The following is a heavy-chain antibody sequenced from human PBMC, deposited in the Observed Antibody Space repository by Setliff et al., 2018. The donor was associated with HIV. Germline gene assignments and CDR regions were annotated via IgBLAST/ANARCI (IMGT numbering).Heavy chain of an antibody. V-gene: IGHV4-59*08. J-gene: IGHJ4*02. CDR2: IYNSAST. CDR3: ARHSPSDY. Sequence: SETLSLTCTVSGDSISTDYWTWIRQPPGKGLEWIGYIYNSASTSYNPSLKSRVTISVDTSKNQFSLKLSSVTAAGTAVYYCARHSPSDYWGQGTLVTVSS. CDR1: GDSISTDY.